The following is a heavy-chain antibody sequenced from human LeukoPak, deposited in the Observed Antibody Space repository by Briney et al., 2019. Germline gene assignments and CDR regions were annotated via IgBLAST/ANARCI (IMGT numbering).Heavy chain of an antibody. CDR3: ARHRTYYYGSGSYYKSEHFDY. CDR2: INHSGST. D-gene: IGHD3-10*01. Sequence: PSETLSLTCAVYGGSFSGYYWSWLRQPPGKGLEWIGEINHSGSTNYNPSLKSRVTISVDTSKNQFSLKLSSVTAADTAVYYCARHRTYYYGSGSYYKSEHFDYWGQGTLVTVSS. J-gene: IGHJ4*02. V-gene: IGHV4-34*01. CDR1: GGSFSGYY.